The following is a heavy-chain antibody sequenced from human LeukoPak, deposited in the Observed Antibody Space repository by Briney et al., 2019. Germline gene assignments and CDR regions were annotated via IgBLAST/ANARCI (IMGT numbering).Heavy chain of an antibody. CDR1: GGSISTYY. D-gene: IGHD6-19*01. CDR3: ARYHVNIAVAGIFDY. Sequence: SETLSLTCTVSGGSISTYYWSWIRQPPGKGLEWIGYIYHSGSTIYNPSLKSRATISADTSKNQVSLKLSSVTAADTAVYYCARYHVNIAVAGIFDYWGQGTLVTVSS. V-gene: IGHV4-59*08. CDR2: IYHSGST. J-gene: IGHJ4*02.